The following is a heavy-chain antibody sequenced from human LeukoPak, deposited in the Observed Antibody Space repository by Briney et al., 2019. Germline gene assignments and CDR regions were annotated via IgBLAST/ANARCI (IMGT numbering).Heavy chain of an antibody. V-gene: IGHV3-30*03. CDR3: ARSPGISVTGVDDAFDI. CDR2: ILYDGSNK. CDR1: GFTLSSYG. J-gene: IGHJ3*02. D-gene: IGHD6-19*01. Sequence: GRSLRLSCAASGFTLSSYGMHWVRQAPGKGLEWVAVILYDGSNKDYADSVKGRFTISRDNSKNTLYLQMNSLRPEDTAVYYCARSPGISVTGVDDAFDIWGQGTMVTVSS.